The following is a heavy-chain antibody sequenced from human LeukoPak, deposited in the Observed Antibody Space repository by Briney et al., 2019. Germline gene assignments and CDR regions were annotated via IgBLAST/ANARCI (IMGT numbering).Heavy chain of an antibody. CDR3: ARAPMVRGVSDAFDI. Sequence: SETLSLTCTVSGGSISGYYWSWIRQPAGKGLEWIGRIYTSGSTNYNPSLKSRVTMSVDTSMNQFSLKLSSVTAADTAVYYCARAPMVRGVSDAFDIWGQGTMVTVSS. CDR1: GGSISGYY. V-gene: IGHV4-4*07. D-gene: IGHD3-10*01. CDR2: IYTSGST. J-gene: IGHJ3*02.